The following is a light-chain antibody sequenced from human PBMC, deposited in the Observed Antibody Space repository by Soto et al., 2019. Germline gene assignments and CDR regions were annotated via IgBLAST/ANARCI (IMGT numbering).Light chain of an antibody. CDR2: GAS. V-gene: IGKV3-20*01. Sequence: EIVLTQSPGTLSLSPGGRATLSCRASQSVSSYLAWYQQKPGQAPRLLIYGASSRATGIPDRFSGSGSGTDFTLTISRLEPEDFAVYYCQQHGTSPITFGQGTRLEIK. CDR3: QQHGTSPIT. J-gene: IGKJ5*01. CDR1: QSVSSY.